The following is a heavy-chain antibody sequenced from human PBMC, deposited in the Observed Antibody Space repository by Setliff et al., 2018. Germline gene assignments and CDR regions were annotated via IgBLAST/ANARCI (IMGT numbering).Heavy chain of an antibody. J-gene: IGHJ4*02. D-gene: IGHD6-13*01. Sequence: ASVKVSCKTSGYAFITFGMSWVRQAPGQGLEWMGWMSPVYGIANYARKFQGRVTMTTDRSTSTIYMELRSLRSDDTAMYYCARDAPYTNTWRYFDHWGQGTLVTVSS. CDR3: ARDAPYTNTWRYFDH. CDR1: GYAFITFG. V-gene: IGHV1-18*01. CDR2: MSPVYGIA.